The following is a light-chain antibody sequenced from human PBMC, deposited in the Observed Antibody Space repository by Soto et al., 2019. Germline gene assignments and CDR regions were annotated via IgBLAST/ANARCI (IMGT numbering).Light chain of an antibody. CDR1: QSVSSY. CDR2: DAS. Sequence: EIVLTQSPATLSLSPGERATLSCRASQSVSSYLAWYQQKPGQAPRLLIYDASNRATGIPARFSGSGSGTDFTHTISSLEPEDFAVYYYQQRSNWPPGYTFGQGTKLEIK. V-gene: IGKV3-11*01. CDR3: QQRSNWPPGYT. J-gene: IGKJ2*01.